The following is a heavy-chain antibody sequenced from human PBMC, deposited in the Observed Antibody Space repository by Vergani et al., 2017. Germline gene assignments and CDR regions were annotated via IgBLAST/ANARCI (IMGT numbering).Heavy chain of an antibody. D-gene: IGHD2/OR15-2a*01. V-gene: IGHV3-23*01. J-gene: IGHJ4*02. CDR2: ISGPGLST. CDR3: AGPQGTTSYSSGVFGY. Sequence: EVHLLESGGGLVQSGGSLRLSCAASGFTFSNSAVSGVRQAPGRGLAWVSSISGPGLSTYYADSVKGRFSISRDNSKNTLSLQMNSLTAEDTAIYYCAGPQGTTSYSSGVFGYWGQGILVTVSS. CDR1: GFTFSNSA.